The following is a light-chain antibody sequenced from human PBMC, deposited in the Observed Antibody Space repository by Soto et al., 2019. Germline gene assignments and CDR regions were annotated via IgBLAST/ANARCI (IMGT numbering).Light chain of an antibody. Sequence: QSVLTQPPSVSAAPGLRVTISCSGNSSNIGDNFVSGYQQPPGTAPKLLIYDNHKRPSGIPDRFSGYKSGASDTLGITGLQTGDEADYYCATWDGSLSVVVFGGGTKLTVL. CDR2: DNH. J-gene: IGLJ3*02. CDR1: SSNIGDNF. V-gene: IGLV1-51*01. CDR3: ATWDGSLSVVV.